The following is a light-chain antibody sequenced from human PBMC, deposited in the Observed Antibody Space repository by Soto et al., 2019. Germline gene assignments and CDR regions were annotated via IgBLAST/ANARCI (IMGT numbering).Light chain of an antibody. V-gene: IGKV1-5*03. CDR1: QSISVW. J-gene: IGKJ4*01. Sequence: DIQVTQSPSTLSASVGDRVIITCRASQSISVWLAWYQQKLGKAPKLLIYKASNLESGVPSRFSGSGSGTEFTLTISGLQPDDLATYYCQQYDSNPLTFGGGTKVEIK. CDR3: QQYDSNPLT. CDR2: KAS.